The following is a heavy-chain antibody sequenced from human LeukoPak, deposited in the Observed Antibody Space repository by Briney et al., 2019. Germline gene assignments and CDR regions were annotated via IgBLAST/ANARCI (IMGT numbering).Heavy chain of an antibody. J-gene: IGHJ5*02. CDR3: ARGAIIMIPDLPGGMRWFDP. CDR2: TYYRSKWYN. V-gene: IGHV6-1*01. CDR1: GDSVSSNSAA. D-gene: IGHD3-16*01. Sequence: SQTLSLTCAISGDSVSSNSAAWNWIRQSPSRGLEWLGRTYYRSKWYNDYAVSVKSRITINPDTSKNQFSLQLNSVTPEDTAVYYCARGAIIMIPDLPGGMRWFDPWGQGTLVTVSS.